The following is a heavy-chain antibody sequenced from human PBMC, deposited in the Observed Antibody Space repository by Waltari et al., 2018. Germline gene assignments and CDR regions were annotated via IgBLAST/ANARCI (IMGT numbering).Heavy chain of an antibody. CDR2: IKSDGTSI. D-gene: IGHD5-12*01. V-gene: IGHV3-74*01. Sequence: EVQLVESGGNLVQPGESLRLSCAASGFTFSRFWMHWVRQGPGKGLVWVSRIKSDGTSIGYADSVKGRFTISRDNAKNSLYLQMNSLRAEDTAVYYCAREDQVEMATIRVFDYWGQGTLVTVSS. CDR3: AREDQVEMATIRVFDY. CDR1: GFTFSRFW. J-gene: IGHJ4*02.